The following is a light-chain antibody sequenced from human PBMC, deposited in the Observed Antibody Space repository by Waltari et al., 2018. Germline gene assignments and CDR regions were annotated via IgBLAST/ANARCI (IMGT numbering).Light chain of an antibody. CDR1: QSVSSY. J-gene: IGKJ5*01. CDR2: DAS. CDR3: QQRSNWPPGIT. Sequence: EIVLTQSPATLSLSPGERATLSFRASQSVSSYLAWHQQKPGQAPRLLIYDASNRATGIPARFSGSGSGTDFTLTISSLEPEDFAVYYCQQRSNWPPGITFGQVTRLEIK. V-gene: IGKV3-11*01.